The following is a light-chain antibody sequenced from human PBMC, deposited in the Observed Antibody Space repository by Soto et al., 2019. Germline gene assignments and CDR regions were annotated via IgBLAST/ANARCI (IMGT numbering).Light chain of an antibody. CDR2: DAS. J-gene: IGKJ2*01. CDR3: QQRSNWPPVYT. Sequence: EIVLTQSPATLSLSPGERATLSCRASQSVSRYLAWYQQKPGQAPRLLIYDASNRATGIPARFSGSGSETDLTLTNSSLEPEYFAVYYCQQRSNWPPVYTFGQGTKVDIK. V-gene: IGKV3-11*01. CDR1: QSVSRY.